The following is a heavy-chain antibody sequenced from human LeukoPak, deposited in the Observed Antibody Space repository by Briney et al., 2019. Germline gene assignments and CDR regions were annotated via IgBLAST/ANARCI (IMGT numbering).Heavy chain of an antibody. CDR3: ARIPPRCGGDCYFDY. CDR2: IYYSGST. Sequence: PSETLSLTCAVYGGSFSGYYWSWIRQPPGKGLEWIGYIYYSGSTNYNPSLKSRVTISVDTSKNQFSLKLSSVTAADTAVYYCARIPPRCGGDCYFDYWGQGTLVTVSS. CDR1: GGSFSGYY. V-gene: IGHV4-59*01. D-gene: IGHD2-21*02. J-gene: IGHJ4*02.